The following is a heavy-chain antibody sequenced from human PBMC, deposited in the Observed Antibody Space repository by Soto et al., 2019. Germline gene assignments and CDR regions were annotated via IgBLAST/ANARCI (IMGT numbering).Heavy chain of an antibody. CDR2: IIPIFGTA. J-gene: IGHJ4*02. Sequence: VQSGAEVKKPXXXXKVSXXXXXXTFSSYAXXXXXXXXXXGXEWKGGIIPIFGTANYAQKFQGRVTITADKSTSTAYMELSSLRSEDTAVYYCARDDNYYDSGYWGQGTLVTVSS. D-gene: IGHD3-22*01. CDR3: ARDDNYYDSGY. V-gene: IGHV1-69*06. CDR1: XXTFSSYA.